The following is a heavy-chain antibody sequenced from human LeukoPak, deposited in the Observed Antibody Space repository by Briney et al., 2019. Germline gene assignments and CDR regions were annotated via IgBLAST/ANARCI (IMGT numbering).Heavy chain of an antibody. CDR2: IKQDGSQE. D-gene: IGHD3-10*01. CDR1: GFTFSSYW. Sequence: GGSLGLSCAASGFTFSSYWMNWVRQAPGKGLEWVANIKQDGSQEYYADSVKGRFTISRDNAKNSLFLQMNSLRAEDTAVYYCARDFYASGSFDYWGQGTLVTVSS. CDR3: ARDFYASGSFDY. V-gene: IGHV3-7*01. J-gene: IGHJ4*02.